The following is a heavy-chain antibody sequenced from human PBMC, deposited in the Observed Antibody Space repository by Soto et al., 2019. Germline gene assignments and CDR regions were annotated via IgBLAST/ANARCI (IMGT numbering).Heavy chain of an antibody. J-gene: IGHJ4*02. CDR3: ASAHPYYDSSGYYFDY. CDR1: GGTFSSYA. Sequence: QVQLVQSGAEVKKPGSSVKVSCKASGGTFSSYAISWVRQAPGQGLEWMGGIIPIFGTANYAQKFQGRVTITADESTSTAYMERSSLRSEDTSVYYCASAHPYYDSSGYYFDYWGQGTLVTVSS. V-gene: IGHV1-69*01. CDR2: IIPIFGTA. D-gene: IGHD3-22*01.